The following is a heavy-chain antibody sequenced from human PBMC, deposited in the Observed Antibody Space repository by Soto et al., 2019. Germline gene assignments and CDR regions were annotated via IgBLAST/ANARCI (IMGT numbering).Heavy chain of an antibody. CDR1: GGTFSSYA. CDR2: IIPIFGTA. D-gene: IGHD3-9*01. V-gene: IGHV1-69*13. Sequence: SVKVSCKASGGTFSSYAISWVRQAPGQGLEWMGGIIPIFGTANYAQKFQGRVTITADESTSAAYMELSSLRSEDTAVYYCARGTPDILIGSYWGQGTLVTVSS. CDR3: ARGTPDILIGSY. J-gene: IGHJ4*02.